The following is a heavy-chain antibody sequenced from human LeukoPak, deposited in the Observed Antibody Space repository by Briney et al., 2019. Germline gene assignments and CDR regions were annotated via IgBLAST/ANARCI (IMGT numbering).Heavy chain of an antibody. D-gene: IGHD2-2*01. Sequence: PGGSLRLSCAASGFTFSNYWMSWVRQAPGKGLEWVANIKEDGSEKYYVDSVKGRFTISRDNAKNSLYLQTNSLRAEDTAVYYCARRALRYCSSTSCPAQYYGVDVWGKGTTVTVSS. CDR2: IKEDGSEK. V-gene: IGHV3-7*03. CDR3: ARRALRYCSSTSCPAQYYGVDV. CDR1: GFTFSNYW. J-gene: IGHJ6*04.